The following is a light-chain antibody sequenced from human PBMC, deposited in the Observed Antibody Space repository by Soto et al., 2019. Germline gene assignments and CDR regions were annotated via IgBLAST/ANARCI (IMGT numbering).Light chain of an antibody. CDR2: EVT. CDR1: SVDINY. V-gene: IGLV2-8*01. Sequence: QSVLTQPPSASGSRGQSVTISCTGTSVDINYVSWFQQHPGKAPKLIICEVTKRPSGVPDRFSGSKSGNTASLTVSGLQDDDEADYYCSSYAGRDIWVFCGRTKQTVL. CDR3: SSYAGRDIWV. J-gene: IGLJ3*02.